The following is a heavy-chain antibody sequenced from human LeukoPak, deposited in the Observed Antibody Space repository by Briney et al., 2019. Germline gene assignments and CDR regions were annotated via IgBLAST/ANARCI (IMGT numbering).Heavy chain of an antibody. V-gene: IGHV1-46*01. CDR3: ARAVGGWDPDAFDI. Sequence: APVKVSCKASGYTFTSYYMYWVRQAPGQGLEWMGIINPSGGSTSYAQKFQGRVTMTRDMSTSTVYMELSSLRSEDTAVYYCARAVGGWDPDAFDIWGQGTMVTVSS. CDR2: INPSGGST. CDR1: GYTFTSYY. J-gene: IGHJ3*02. D-gene: IGHD3-10*01.